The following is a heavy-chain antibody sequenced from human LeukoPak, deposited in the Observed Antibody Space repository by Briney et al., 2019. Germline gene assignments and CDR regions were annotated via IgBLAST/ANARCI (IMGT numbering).Heavy chain of an antibody. D-gene: IGHD6-25*01. J-gene: IGHJ4*02. CDR1: VRSISSSSYY. CDR3: ARLLGVGAAGS. V-gene: IGHV4-39*01. Sequence: SETLSLTCSVCVRSISSSSYYWGWIRQPPGKGLEWIGSIYYSGSTYYNPSLKSRVTISVDTSKNQFSLKLSSVTAADTAVYYCARLLGVGAAGSWGQGTLVTVSS. CDR2: IYYSGST.